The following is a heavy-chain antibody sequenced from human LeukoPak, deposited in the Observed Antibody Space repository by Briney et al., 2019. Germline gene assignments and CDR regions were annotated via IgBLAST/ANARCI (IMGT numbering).Heavy chain of an antibody. CDR1: GFTFSSYA. J-gene: IGHJ5*02. CDR3: AKLRTWLGSSDNWFDP. CDR2: ISGSGGST. D-gene: IGHD6-19*01. Sequence: GGSLRLSCAASGFTFSSYAMSWVRQAPGKGLEWVSAISGSGGSTYYADSVKGRFTISRDNSKYTLYLQMNSLRAEDTAVYYCAKLRTWLGSSDNWFDPWGQGTLVTVSS. V-gene: IGHV3-23*01.